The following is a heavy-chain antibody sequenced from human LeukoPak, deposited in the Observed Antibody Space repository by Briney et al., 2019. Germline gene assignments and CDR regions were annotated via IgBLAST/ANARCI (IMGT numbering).Heavy chain of an antibody. V-gene: IGHV7-4-1*01. D-gene: IGHD2/OR15-2a*01. J-gene: IGHJ6*04. Sequence: GASVKVSCKASGYTFTDHAINWVRQAPGQGLEYMGWINTNTGNPTYAQAFTGRIVFSLDTSVSTAYLQIGSLEADDTAVYFCARRSMAQHLDVWGKGTTVIVSS. CDR2: INTNTGNP. CDR3: ARRSMAQHLDV. CDR1: GYTFTDHA.